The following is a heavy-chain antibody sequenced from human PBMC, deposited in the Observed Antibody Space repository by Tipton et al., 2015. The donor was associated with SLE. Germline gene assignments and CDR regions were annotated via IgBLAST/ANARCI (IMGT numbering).Heavy chain of an antibody. CDR2: LWYDGTKE. D-gene: IGHD6-19*01. CDR3: AKAIAVAGPFDF. CDR1: GFTFSTYA. Sequence: RSLRLSCAASGFTFSTYAIHWVRQAPGKGLEWVARLWYDGTKEYYGDSVKGRFTISRDNSKDTLYLQMNSLRAEDTAVYYCAKAIAVAGPFDFWGQGTLVTVSS. V-gene: IGHV3-33*06. J-gene: IGHJ4*02.